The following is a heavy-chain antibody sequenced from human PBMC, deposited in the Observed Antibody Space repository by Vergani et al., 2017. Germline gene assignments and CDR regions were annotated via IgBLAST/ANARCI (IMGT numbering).Heavy chain of an antibody. J-gene: IGHJ5*02. CDR1: GYTFTGYY. CDR3: ARHPNIVVVPAAHHWFDP. V-gene: IGHV1-2*02. D-gene: IGHD2-2*01. CDR2: INPNSGGT. Sequence: QVQLVQSGAEGKKPGASVKVSCKASGYTFTGYYMHWVRQAPGQGLEWMGWINPNSGGTNYAQKVQGRVTMTRDTSISTAYMELSRLRSDDTAVYYCARHPNIVVVPAAHHWFDPWGQGTLVTVSS.